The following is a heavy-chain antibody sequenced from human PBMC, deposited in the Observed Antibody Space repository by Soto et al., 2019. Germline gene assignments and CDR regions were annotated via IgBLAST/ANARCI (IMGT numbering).Heavy chain of an antibody. D-gene: IGHD3-10*01. Sequence: GGSLRLSCAASGFTFTSQAMSWVRQAPGKGLEWVAGVSKSGDGTYYTDSVKGRFSISRDNSKNTLHLQMNSLRAEDTAVYYCVKGISYPDYWGQGTLVTVS. CDR3: VKGISYPDY. V-gene: IGHV3-23*01. CDR1: GFTFTSQA. CDR2: VSKSGDGT. J-gene: IGHJ4*01.